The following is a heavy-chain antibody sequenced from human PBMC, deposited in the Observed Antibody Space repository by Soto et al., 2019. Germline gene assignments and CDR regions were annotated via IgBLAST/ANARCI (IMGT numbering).Heavy chain of an antibody. V-gene: IGHV3-23*01. CDR2: ISAGGSNT. Sequence: EVQLLESGGGLVQLGGSLRLSCAVSGFTFRSYAMSWVRQAPGKGPEWVPVISAGGSNTYYAESVKGRFTISRDNSKNTLYMQMNSLRDEDTAVYYCAKKGPPRDAFDIWVQGTMVTVST. J-gene: IGHJ3*02. CDR3: AKKGPPRDAFDI. CDR1: GFTFRSYA.